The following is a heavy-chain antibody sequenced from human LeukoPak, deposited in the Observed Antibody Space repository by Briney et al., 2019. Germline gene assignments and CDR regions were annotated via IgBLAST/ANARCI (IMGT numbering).Heavy chain of an antibody. CDR3: ARDAGRAFDI. CDR2: IGTAGDT. CDR1: GFTFSSYD. Sequence: GGSLRLSCAASGFTFSSYDMHWVRQATGKGLEWVSAIGTAGDTCYPGSVKGRFTISRENAKNSLYLQMNSLRAGDTAVYYCARDAGRAFDIWGQGTMVTVSS. V-gene: IGHV3-13*01. J-gene: IGHJ3*02.